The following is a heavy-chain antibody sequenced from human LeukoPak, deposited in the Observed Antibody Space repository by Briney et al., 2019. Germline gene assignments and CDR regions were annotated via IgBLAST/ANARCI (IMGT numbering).Heavy chain of an antibody. CDR1: GYTFTKYY. V-gene: IGHV1-46*01. CDR2: INPSDGAT. Sequence: ASVKVSCKASGYTFTKYYIHWVRQAPGQGLEWMGMINPSDGATTYAQRFQGRVTVTRDMSTTTVYVDLRSLRAEDTAVYYCARDGVDTAIDYWGQGTLVTVSS. CDR3: ARDGVDTAIDY. J-gene: IGHJ4*02. D-gene: IGHD5-18*01.